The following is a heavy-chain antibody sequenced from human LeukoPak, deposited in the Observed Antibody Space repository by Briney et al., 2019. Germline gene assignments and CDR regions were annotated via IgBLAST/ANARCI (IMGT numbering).Heavy chain of an antibody. CDR1: GGSISGYY. CDR3: ARLVTGKTNWFDP. V-gene: IGHV4-59*08. J-gene: IGHJ5*02. D-gene: IGHD1-14*01. CDR2: IYYSGST. Sequence: SETLSLTCAVSGGSISGYYWSWIRQPPGKGLEWIGYIYYSGSTNYNPSLNSRVTISLDTSKNQFTLKLTSVTAADTAVYYCARLVTGKTNWFDPWGQGTLVTVSS.